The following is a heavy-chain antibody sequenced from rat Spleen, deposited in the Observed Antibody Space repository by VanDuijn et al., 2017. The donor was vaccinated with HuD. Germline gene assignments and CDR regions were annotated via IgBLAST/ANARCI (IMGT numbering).Heavy chain of an antibody. D-gene: IGHD1-6*01. CDR2: ITNTGGST. CDR1: GFIFNNYW. CDR3: TRDAFTTDFYVMDA. V-gene: IGHV5-31*01. Sequence: EVQLVESGGGLVQPGRSLKLSCVASGFIFNNYWMTWIRQAPGKGLEWVASITNTGGSTYYPDSVKGRFTISRDNAKSTLYLQMNSLRSEDTATYYCTRDAFTTDFYVMDAWGQGASVTVSS. J-gene: IGHJ4*01.